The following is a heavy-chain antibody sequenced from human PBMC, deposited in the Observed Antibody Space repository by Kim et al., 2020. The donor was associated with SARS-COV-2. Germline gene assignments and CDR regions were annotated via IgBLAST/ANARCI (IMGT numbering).Heavy chain of an antibody. CDR3: ARDCAVGGVHCGY. J-gene: IGHJ4*02. Sequence: YADPVKGRFTISRDNSKTTLYLQMNSLRAEDTAVYYCARDCAVGGVHCGYWGQGTLVTVSS. D-gene: IGHD2-21*01. V-gene: IGHV3-33*01.